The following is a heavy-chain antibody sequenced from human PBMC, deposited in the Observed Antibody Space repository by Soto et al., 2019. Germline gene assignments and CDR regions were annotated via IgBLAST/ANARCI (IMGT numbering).Heavy chain of an antibody. CDR2: IYTSGST. D-gene: IGHD4-17*01. J-gene: IGHJ6*02. CDR3: ARDFTVTTLGYYYYYGMDV. V-gene: IGHV4-4*07. CDR1: GGSISSYY. Sequence: SETLSLTCTVSGGSISSYYWSWSRQPAGKGLKWIGRIYTSGSTNYNPSLKSRVTMSVDTSKNQFSLKLSSVTAADTAVYYCARDFTVTTLGYYYYYGMDVWGQGTTVT.